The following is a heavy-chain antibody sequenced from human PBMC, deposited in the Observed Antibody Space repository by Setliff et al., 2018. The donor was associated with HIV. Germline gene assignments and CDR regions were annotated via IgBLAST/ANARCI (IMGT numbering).Heavy chain of an antibody. CDR2: INHSGST. Sequence: PSETLSLTCAVYGGSFSGYYWSWIRQPPGKGLEWIGEINHSGSTNHNPSLKSRVTISVDTSKNQFSLKLSSVTAADTAVYYCARRHGSGSLDAFDIWGQGTMVTVSS. CDR3: ARRHGSGSLDAFDI. J-gene: IGHJ3*02. CDR1: GGSFSGYY. V-gene: IGHV4-34*01. D-gene: IGHD3-10*01.